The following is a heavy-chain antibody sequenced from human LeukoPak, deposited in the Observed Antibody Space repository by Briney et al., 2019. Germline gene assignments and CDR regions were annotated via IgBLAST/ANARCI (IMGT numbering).Heavy chain of an antibody. J-gene: IGHJ4*02. CDR3: VREVRYHDDSGYPDS. V-gene: IGHV4-38-2*02. CDR2: IDQGGNT. Sequence: PSETLSLTCDVFGDSINNTCFWGWIRRPPGKGLQWIGSIDQGGNTYFESSLKGRVYLSVDTSKNQFSLTLTPVTDADTAIYHCVREVRYHDDSGYPDSWGQGTLVIVSS. CDR1: GDSINNTCF. D-gene: IGHD3-22*01.